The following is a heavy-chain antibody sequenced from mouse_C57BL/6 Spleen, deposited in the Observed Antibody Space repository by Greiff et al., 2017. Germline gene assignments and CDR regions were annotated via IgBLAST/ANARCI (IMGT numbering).Heavy chain of an antibody. V-gene: IGHV1-18*01. J-gene: IGHJ3*01. CDR3: ARIEDYDGAWFAY. Sequence: EVKLVESGPELVKPGASVKIPCKASGYTFTDYNMDWVKQSHGKSLEWIGDINPNNGGTIYNQKFKGKATLTVDKSSSTAYMELRSLTSEDTAVYYCARIEDYDGAWFAYWGQGTLVTVSA. D-gene: IGHD2-4*01. CDR1: GYTFTDYN. CDR2: INPNNGGT.